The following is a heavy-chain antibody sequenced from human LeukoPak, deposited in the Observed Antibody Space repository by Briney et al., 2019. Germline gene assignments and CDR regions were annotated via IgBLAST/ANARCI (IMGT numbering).Heavy chain of an antibody. Sequence: GGSLRLSCAASRFTFSSYGTHWVRQAPGKWRKWVADISDDGSNKYSANSGKGRFTIIRDNSKNTLYLQMTGVRAEDTAVYYCAKEESDYFDLWGRGTLVTVSS. CDR1: RFTFSSYG. D-gene: IGHD2/OR15-2a*01. V-gene: IGHV3-30*18. CDR2: ISDDGSNK. J-gene: IGHJ2*01. CDR3: AKEESDYFDL.